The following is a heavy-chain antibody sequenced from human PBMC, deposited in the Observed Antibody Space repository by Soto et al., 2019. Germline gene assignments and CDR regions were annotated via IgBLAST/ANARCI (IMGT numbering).Heavy chain of an antibody. J-gene: IGHJ5*02. V-gene: IGHV1-18*04. D-gene: IGHD6-13*01. Sequence: ASVKVACKASGYTFTSDGISWVRQAPGQGLEWMGWISAYNGNTNYAQKLQRRVTMTTDTSTSTAYMELRSLRSDDRAVYYCARARQQRSRRYNLLDPSAEGALVTVSS. CDR2: ISAYNGNT. CDR3: ARARQQRSRRYNLLDP. CDR1: GYTFTSDG.